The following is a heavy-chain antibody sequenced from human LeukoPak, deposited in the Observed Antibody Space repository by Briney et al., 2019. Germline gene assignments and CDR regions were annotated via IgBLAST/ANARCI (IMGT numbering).Heavy chain of an antibody. CDR2: IYYSGST. D-gene: IGHD3-16*01. V-gene: IGHV4-31*03. CDR3: AREGDLYGMDV. Sequence: SQTLSLTCTVSGGSISSGGYYWSWVRQHPGKGLEWIGYIYYSGSTYYNPSLKSRVTISVDTSKNQFSLKLSSVTAADTAVYYCAREGDLYGMDVWGQGTTVTASS. CDR1: GGSISSGGYY. J-gene: IGHJ6*02.